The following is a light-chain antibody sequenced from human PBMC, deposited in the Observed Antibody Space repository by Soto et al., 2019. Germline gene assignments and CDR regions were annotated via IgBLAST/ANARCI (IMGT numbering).Light chain of an antibody. Sequence: QSALTQPRSVSGSPGQSVTISCTGTSSDVGDYNYVSWYQQYPGKAPKLVIYDVSKRPSGVPDRFSDSKSGNTASLTISGLHAEDEADYYCCSFAGSYTFWVFGGGTKVTVL. CDR3: CSFAGSYTFWV. CDR1: SSDVGDYNY. V-gene: IGLV2-11*01. J-gene: IGLJ3*02. CDR2: DVS.